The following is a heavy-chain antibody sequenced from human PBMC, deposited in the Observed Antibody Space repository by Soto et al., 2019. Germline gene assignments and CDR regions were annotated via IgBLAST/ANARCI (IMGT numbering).Heavy chain of an antibody. CDR1: GGTFSSYA. CDR3: ARSEYRYDFWSGPYYYYGMDV. V-gene: IGHV1-69*01. Sequence: QVQLVQSGAEVKKPGSSVKVSCKASGGTFSSYAISWVRQAPGQGLEWMGGIIPIFGTANYAQKFQGRVTITADESTSTAYMELSSLRSEDTAVYYCARSEYRYDFWSGPYYYYGMDVWGQGTTVTVSS. J-gene: IGHJ6*02. CDR2: IIPIFGTA. D-gene: IGHD3-3*01.